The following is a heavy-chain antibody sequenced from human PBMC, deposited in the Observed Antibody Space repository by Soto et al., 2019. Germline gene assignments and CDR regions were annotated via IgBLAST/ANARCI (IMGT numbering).Heavy chain of an antibody. Sequence: PGGSLRLSCAASGFTFSSYGMHWVRQAPGKGLEWVAVISYDGSNKYYADSVKGRFTISRDNSKNTLYLQMNSLRAEDTAVYYCAKDLGDIVVVQAAMDHDYWGQGTLVTVSS. CDR3: AKDLGDIVVVQAAMDHDY. CDR1: GFTFSSYG. CDR2: ISYDGSNK. V-gene: IGHV3-30*18. J-gene: IGHJ4*02. D-gene: IGHD2-2*01.